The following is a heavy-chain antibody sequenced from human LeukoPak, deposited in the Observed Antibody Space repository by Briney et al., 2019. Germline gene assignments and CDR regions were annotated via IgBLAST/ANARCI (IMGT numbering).Heavy chain of an antibody. Sequence: PGGSLRLPCAASGFTFSSYGMSWVRQAPGKGLEWVSAISGSGGSTYYADSVKGRFTISRDNSKNTLYLQMNSLRAEDTAVYYCAKDNSRSQWELQSDYFDYWGQGTLVTVSS. D-gene: IGHD1-26*01. V-gene: IGHV3-23*01. J-gene: IGHJ4*02. CDR3: AKDNSRSQWELQSDYFDY. CDR1: GFTFSSYG. CDR2: ISGSGGST.